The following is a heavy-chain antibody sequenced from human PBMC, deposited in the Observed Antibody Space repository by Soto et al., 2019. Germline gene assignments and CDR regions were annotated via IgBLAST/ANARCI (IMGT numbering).Heavy chain of an antibody. CDR1: GFTFSDSW. CDR2: IKPDESEK. D-gene: IGHD4-4*01. CDR3: VRGGSNYAS. J-gene: IGHJ5*02. Sequence: EVQLVESGGGLVQPGGSLRLSCTASGFTFSDSWMTWVRQAPGKGLEWVARIKPDESEKKYADSVKGRFSISRDNAKNSMYLQMHSLIGEDPAVYYCVRGGSNYASWGQGTLVTVSS. V-gene: IGHV3-7*01.